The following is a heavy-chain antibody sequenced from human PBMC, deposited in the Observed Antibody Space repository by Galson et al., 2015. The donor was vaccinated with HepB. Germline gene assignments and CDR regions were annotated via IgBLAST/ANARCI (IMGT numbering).Heavy chain of an antibody. CDR1: GFSFSNVW. CDR3: TTKFYGSKRPYYSYGMDV. Sequence: LRLSCAASGFSFSNVWMNWVRQAPGKGLEWVGHIKSKTDGGTTDYAAPVKGRFSISRDDSINTLYLQMNSLKTEDTAVYYCTTKFYGSKRPYYSYGMDVWGQGTTVTVSS. CDR2: IKSKTDGGTT. V-gene: IGHV3-15*01. J-gene: IGHJ6*02. D-gene: IGHD3-10*01.